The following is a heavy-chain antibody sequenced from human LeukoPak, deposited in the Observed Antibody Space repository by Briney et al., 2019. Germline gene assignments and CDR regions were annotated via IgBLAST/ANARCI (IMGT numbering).Heavy chain of an antibody. J-gene: IGHJ3*02. CDR1: GISFSSYW. V-gene: IGHV3-7*01. Sequence: PGGSLRLFCVVSGISFSSYWMAWVRQAPGKGLEWVANIKYDGTRKFYAASVKGRFTISRDNAKNSLFLEMNSLTADDTAVYFCASSHDI. CDR2: IKYDGTRK. CDR3: ASSHDI.